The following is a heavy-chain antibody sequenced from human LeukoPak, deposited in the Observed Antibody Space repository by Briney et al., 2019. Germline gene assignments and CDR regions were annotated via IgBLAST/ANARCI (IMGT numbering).Heavy chain of an antibody. D-gene: IGHD2-21*01. V-gene: IGHV1-2*02. J-gene: IGHJ4*02. CDR1: GYTFTDYH. CDR3: ASVYSSFDLSQLDY. Sequence: GASVKPSCKASGYTFTDYHIHSVRRAPGHRLEWRGWINPRSGRTNYAQKFQGRVTVTRDTSISTAYMDLSRLTSDDTAVYYCASVYSSFDLSQLDYWGQGTLVTVSS. CDR2: INPRSGRT.